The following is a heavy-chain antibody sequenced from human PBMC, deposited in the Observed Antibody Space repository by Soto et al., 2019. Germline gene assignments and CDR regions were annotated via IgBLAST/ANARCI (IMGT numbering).Heavy chain of an antibody. CDR1: GFTFDDYA. CDR3: AKDMYSSGWYYFDY. V-gene: IGHV3-9*01. Sequence: GGSLRLSCAASGFTFDDYAMHWVRQAPGKGLEWVSGISWNSGSIGYADSVKGRFTISRDNAKNSLYLQMNSLRAEDTALYYCAKDMYSSGWYYFDYWGQGTLVTVSS. D-gene: IGHD6-19*01. J-gene: IGHJ4*02. CDR2: ISWNSGSI.